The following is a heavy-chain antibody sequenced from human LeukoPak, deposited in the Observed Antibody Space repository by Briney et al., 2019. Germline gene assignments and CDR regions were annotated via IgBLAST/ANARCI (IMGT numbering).Heavy chain of an antibody. D-gene: IGHD4-17*01. Sequence: PSEALSLTCAVYGGSFSGYYWSWIRQPPGKGLEWIGEINHSGSTNYNPSLKSRVTISVDTSKNQFSLKLSSVTAADTAVYYCARTQDYGDYIDYWGQRTLVTVSS. J-gene: IGHJ4*02. CDR2: INHSGST. V-gene: IGHV4-34*01. CDR3: ARTQDYGDYIDY. CDR1: GGSFSGYY.